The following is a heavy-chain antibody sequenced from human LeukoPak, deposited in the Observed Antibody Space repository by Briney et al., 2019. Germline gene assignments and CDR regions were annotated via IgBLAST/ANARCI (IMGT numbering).Heavy chain of an antibody. Sequence: GESLKISCKGSGYSFTTYWIGWVRQMPGKGLEWMGIIYPGDSDTRYSPSFQGQVTISADKSISTAYLQWSSLRASDTAMYYCARRSSSGGYYFDSWGQGTLVTVSS. D-gene: IGHD3-16*01. V-gene: IGHV5-51*01. CDR3: ARRSSSGGYYFDS. CDR1: GYSFTTYW. CDR2: IYPGDSDT. J-gene: IGHJ4*02.